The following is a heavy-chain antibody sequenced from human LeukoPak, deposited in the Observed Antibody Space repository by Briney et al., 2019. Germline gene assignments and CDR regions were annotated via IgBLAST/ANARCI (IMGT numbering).Heavy chain of an antibody. Sequence: GASVTVSCKASGGTFSSYTISWVRQAPGQGLEWMGRIIPILGIANYAQKFQGRVTITADKSTSTAYMELSSLRSEDTAVYYCATNLLYDSSGYPFDCWGQGTLVTVSS. CDR2: IIPILGIA. CDR1: GGTFSSYT. CDR3: ATNLLYDSSGYPFDC. V-gene: IGHV1-69*02. J-gene: IGHJ4*02. D-gene: IGHD3-22*01.